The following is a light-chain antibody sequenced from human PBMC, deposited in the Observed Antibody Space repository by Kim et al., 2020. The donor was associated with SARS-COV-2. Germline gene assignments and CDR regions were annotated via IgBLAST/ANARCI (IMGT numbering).Light chain of an antibody. J-gene: IGLJ2*01. CDR3: CSYAGDATVV. CDR2: EDT. CDR1: ISDVGSYSL. Sequence: GQSITISCAGTISDVGSYSLVSWYQQYPGKVPTAIIYEDTKRPSGVSNRFSGSKSGNTASLTISGLQADDEAIYFCCSYAGDATVVFGGGTQLTVL. V-gene: IGLV2-23*01.